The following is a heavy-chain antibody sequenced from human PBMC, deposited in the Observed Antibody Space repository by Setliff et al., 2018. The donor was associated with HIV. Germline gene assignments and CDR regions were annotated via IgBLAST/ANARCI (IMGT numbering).Heavy chain of an antibody. CDR2: IYHSGTT. D-gene: IGHD6-19*01. V-gene: IGHV4-31*03. CDR3: ARVEAYSRGRGGFDP. J-gene: IGHJ5*02. Sequence: SETLSLTCTVSGGPISSGDYYWTWIRQHPEKGLDWIGYIYHSGTTYYNPSLRRRVTISIDTSKDQFSLDLTSVTAADTGVYYCARVEAYSRGRGGFDPWGQGTLVTVSS. CDR1: GGPISSGDYY.